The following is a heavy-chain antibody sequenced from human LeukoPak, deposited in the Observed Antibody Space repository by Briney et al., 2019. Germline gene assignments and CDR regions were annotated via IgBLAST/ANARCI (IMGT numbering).Heavy chain of an antibody. D-gene: IGHD3-10*01. J-gene: IGHJ5*02. Sequence: GASVTVSCKASGYTFTCYYMHWVRQAPGQGLEWMGWINPNSGGTNYSQEVQGRVTMTRDTSISTAYMELSRLRSDDTAVYYCARGPPYYYGSGSPTRKVWFDPWGQGTLVTVSS. CDR3: ARGPPYYYGSGSPTRKVWFDP. CDR2: INPNSGGT. V-gene: IGHV1-2*02. CDR1: GYTFTCYY.